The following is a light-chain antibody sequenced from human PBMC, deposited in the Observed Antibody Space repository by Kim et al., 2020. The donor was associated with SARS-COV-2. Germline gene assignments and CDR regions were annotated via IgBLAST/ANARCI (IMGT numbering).Light chain of an antibody. CDR1: DIGNIT. V-gene: IGLV3-21*04. CDR2: YDA. CDR3: QVWNSETDNAV. Sequence: PRETARVTCGANDIGNITVQCYQQKPGRAPVLVMFYDADRPSGIPERFSGSNAGNTATLTISRVEAGDEADYYCQVWNSETDNAVFGGGTQLTVL. J-gene: IGLJ7*01.